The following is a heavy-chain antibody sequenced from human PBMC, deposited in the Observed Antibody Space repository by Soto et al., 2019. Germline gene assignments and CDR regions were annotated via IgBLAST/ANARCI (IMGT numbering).Heavy chain of an antibody. Sequence: SETLSLTCAVYGGSFSGYYWSWIRQPPGKGLEWIGEINHSGSTNYNPSLKSRVTTSVDTSKNQFSLKLSSVTAADTAVYYCARTSKSGSYYYYGMDVWGQGTTVTVSS. V-gene: IGHV4-34*01. J-gene: IGHJ6*02. D-gene: IGHD1-1*01. CDR3: ARTSKSGSYYYYGMDV. CDR1: GGSFSGYY. CDR2: INHSGST.